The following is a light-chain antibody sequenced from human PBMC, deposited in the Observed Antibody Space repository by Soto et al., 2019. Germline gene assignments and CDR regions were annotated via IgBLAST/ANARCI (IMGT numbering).Light chain of an antibody. CDR2: EVS. V-gene: IGLV2-14*01. CDR1: GSDVGGYDY. CDR3: SSYTGTSTLV. J-gene: IGLJ1*01. Sequence: QSVLTRPASVAGSPGQSITISCTGTGSDVGGYDYVSWYQQHPGKAPKLLIYEVSNRPSGISNRFSASKSGITASLTISGLQSEDEADYFCSSYTGTSTLVFGTGTKVTVL.